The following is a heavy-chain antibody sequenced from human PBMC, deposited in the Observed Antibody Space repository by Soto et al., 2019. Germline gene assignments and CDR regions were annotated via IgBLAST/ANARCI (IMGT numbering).Heavy chain of an antibody. CDR1: RGNFSSFA. J-gene: IGHJ6*02. CDR3: ARNTVEYRNSVGYSFFYGLDD. Sequence: SSVQVSCQASRGNFSSFAIRWVRQSPGHGLEWMGGIVPIFGTAHYAQKFQGRVTITSDESPSTAYKEPNSPRSEDTAVYFRARNTVEYRNSVGYSFFYGLDDWGQGPTVPVSS. V-gene: IGHV1-69*13. CDR2: IVPIFGTA. D-gene: IGHD6-6*01.